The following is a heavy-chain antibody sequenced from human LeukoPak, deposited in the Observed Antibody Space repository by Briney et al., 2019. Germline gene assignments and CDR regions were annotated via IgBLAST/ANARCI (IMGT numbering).Heavy chain of an antibody. CDR1: GVSISSYY. Sequence: SETLSLTCSVSGVSISSYYWSWIRQPPGKGLEWIGYLFDSGSTNYNPSLKSRVTISVDTSKSQFSLRLSSVTAADTAVYYCARHRSGSSWFAPWGQGTLVTVSS. CDR3: ARHRSGSSWFAP. J-gene: IGHJ5*02. CDR2: LFDSGST. V-gene: IGHV4-59*08. D-gene: IGHD6-19*01.